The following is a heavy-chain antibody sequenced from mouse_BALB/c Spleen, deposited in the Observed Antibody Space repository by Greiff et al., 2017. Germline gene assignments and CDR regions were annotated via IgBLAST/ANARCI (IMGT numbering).Heavy chain of an antibody. CDR2: IDTSDSYT. Sequence: QVQLQQPGAELVMPGASVKMSCKASGYTFTDYWMHWVKQRPGQGLEWIGAIDTSDSYTSYNQKFKGKATLTVDESSSTAYMQLSSLTSEDSAVYYCARLDCGSSDRYWYFDVWGAGTTVTVSS. CDR1: GYTFTDYW. D-gene: IGHD1-1*01. CDR3: ARLDCGSSDRYWYFDV. J-gene: IGHJ1*01. V-gene: IGHV1-69*01.